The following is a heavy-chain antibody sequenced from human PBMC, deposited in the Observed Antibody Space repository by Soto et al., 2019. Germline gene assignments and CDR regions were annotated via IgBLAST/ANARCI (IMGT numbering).Heavy chain of an antibody. CDR3: ARDKEESSPGWFDP. Sequence: ASVKVSCKASGYTFTSYAMPWVRQAPGRRREWMGWINAGNGNTKYSQKFQGRVTITRDTSASTAYMELSSLRSEDTAVYYCARDKEESSPGWFDPSGQGPLVTVSS. CDR1: GYTFTSYA. V-gene: IGHV1-3*01. D-gene: IGHD6-6*01. J-gene: IGHJ5*02. CDR2: INAGNGNT.